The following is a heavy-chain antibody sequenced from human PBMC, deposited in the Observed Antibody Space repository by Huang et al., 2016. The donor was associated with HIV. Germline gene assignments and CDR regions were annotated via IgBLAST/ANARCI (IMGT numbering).Heavy chain of an antibody. V-gene: IGHV4-34*02. Sequence: QMQLQQRGAGLLKPSENLSLTCGVSGGSFTGNYLTWIRQAPGKGLEWIGEVNDSGATNYNPSLNGRVTISLDKSNRELSLNLRSVTAADTAVYYCARQWTILEWLLGLDVWGQGTTVIVSS. D-gene: IGHD3-3*01. CDR1: GGSFTGNY. J-gene: IGHJ6*02. CDR2: VNDSGAT. CDR3: ARQWTILEWLLGLDV.